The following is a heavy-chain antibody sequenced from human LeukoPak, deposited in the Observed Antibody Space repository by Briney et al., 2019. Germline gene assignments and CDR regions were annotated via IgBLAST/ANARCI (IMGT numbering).Heavy chain of an antibody. CDR3: ARGRSIVGTTTYYFDY. D-gene: IGHD1-26*01. V-gene: IGHV4-39*01. J-gene: IGHJ4*02. CDR2: IYYSGST. CDR1: GGSISSSSYY. Sequence: SETLSLTCTVSGGSISSSSYYWGWIRQPPGKGLEWIGSIYYSGSTYYNPSLKSRVTISVDTSKNQFSLKLSSVTAADTAVYYCARGRSIVGTTTYYFDYWGQGTLVTVSS.